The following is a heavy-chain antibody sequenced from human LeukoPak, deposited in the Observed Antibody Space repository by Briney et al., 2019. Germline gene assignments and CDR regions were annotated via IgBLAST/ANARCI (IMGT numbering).Heavy chain of an antibody. CDR3: ARDRGIVVVPAASTWFDP. D-gene: IGHD2-2*01. CDR2: IWYDGSNK. Sequence: GGSLRLSCAASGFTFSSYGMHWVRQAPGKGLEWVAVIWYDGSNKYYADSVKGRLTISRDNSKNTLYLQMNSLRAEDTAVYYCARDRGIVVVPAASTWFDPWGQGTLVTVSS. J-gene: IGHJ5*02. V-gene: IGHV3-33*01. CDR1: GFTFSSYG.